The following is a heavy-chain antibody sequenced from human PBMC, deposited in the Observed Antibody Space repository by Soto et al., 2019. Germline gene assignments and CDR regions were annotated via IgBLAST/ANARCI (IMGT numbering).Heavy chain of an antibody. CDR3: AKDVTMVRGELFEY. CDR1: GFTFSSYA. J-gene: IGHJ4*02. D-gene: IGHD3-10*01. Sequence: EVQLLESGGGLVQPGGSLRISCAASGFTFSSYAMSWVRQAPGKGLEWVSGISGSGSSTYYADSVKGRFTISRDNSKNTFYLQMNSLRAEDTAVYYCAKDVTMVRGELFEYWGQGTLVTVSS. CDR2: ISGSGSST. V-gene: IGHV3-23*01.